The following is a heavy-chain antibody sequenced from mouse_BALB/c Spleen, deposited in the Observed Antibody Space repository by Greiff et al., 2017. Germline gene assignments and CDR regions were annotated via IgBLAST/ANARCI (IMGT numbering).Heavy chain of an antibody. J-gene: IGHJ4*01. D-gene: IGHD2-1*01. CDR2: ISDGGSYT. CDR1: GFTFSDYY. CDR3: ARHYGNYEENAIDY. Sequence: EVQLVESGGGLVKPGGSLKLSCAASGFTFSDYYMYWVRQTPEKRLEWVATISDGGSYTYYPDSVKGRFTISRDNAKNNLYLQMSSLKSEDTAMYYCARHYGNYEENAIDYWGQGTSVTVSS. V-gene: IGHV5-4*02.